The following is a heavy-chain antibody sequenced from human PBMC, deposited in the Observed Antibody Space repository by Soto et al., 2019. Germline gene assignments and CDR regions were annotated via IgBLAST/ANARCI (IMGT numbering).Heavy chain of an antibody. CDR2: ISSSSSYI. CDR3: ARDSEVYGSSY. Sequence: GSLRLSCAASGFTFSSYSMNWVRQAPRKGLEWVSSISSSSSYIYYADSVKGRFTISRDNAKNSLYLQMNSLRAEDTAVYYCARDSEVYGSSYWGQGTLVTVSS. V-gene: IGHV3-21*01. CDR1: GFTFSSYS. D-gene: IGHD2-8*01. J-gene: IGHJ4*02.